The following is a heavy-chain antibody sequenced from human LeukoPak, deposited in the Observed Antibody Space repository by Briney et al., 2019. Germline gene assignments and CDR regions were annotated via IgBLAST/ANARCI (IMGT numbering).Heavy chain of an antibody. J-gene: IGHJ1*01. D-gene: IGHD3-10*01. CDR1: GFTFSFYG. Sequence: PGGSLRLSCAASGFTFSFYGMHWVRQAPGKGLEWVAVVWYDGSKKYYADSMKGRFTISRDNSKNTVYLQMNSLRVEDTAVYYCAGEEDLRELRGGREFFQYWGQGTLVTVSS. V-gene: IGHV3-33*01. CDR2: VWYDGSKK. CDR3: AGEEDLRELRGGREFFQY.